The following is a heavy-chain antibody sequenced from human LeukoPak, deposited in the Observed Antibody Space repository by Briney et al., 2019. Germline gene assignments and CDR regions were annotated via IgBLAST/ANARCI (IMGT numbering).Heavy chain of an antibody. V-gene: IGHV3-13*01. CDR1: GFTFSSYD. J-gene: IGHJ6*03. D-gene: IGHD4-23*01. CDR3: ASGGWSGNSGGYMDV. CDR2: IGTAGDT. Sequence: PGGSLRLSCAASGFTFSSYDMHWVRQATGKGLEWVSAIGTAGDTYYPGSVKGRFTISRENAKNSLYLQMNSLRAGDTAVYYCASGGWSGNSGGYMDVWGKGTTVTVSS.